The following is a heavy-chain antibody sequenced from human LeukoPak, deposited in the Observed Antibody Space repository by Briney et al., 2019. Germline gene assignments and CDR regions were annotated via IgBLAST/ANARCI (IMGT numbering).Heavy chain of an antibody. V-gene: IGHV3-30*18. CDR3: AKDRASGYSSSAFDY. Sequence: GGSLRLSCAASGFTFSSYAMSWVRQAPGKGLEWVAVISYDGSNKYYADSVKGRFTISRDNSKNTLYLQMNSLRAEDTAVYYCAKDRASGYSSSAFDYWGQGTLVTVSS. CDR1: GFTFSSYA. D-gene: IGHD6-6*01. J-gene: IGHJ4*02. CDR2: ISYDGSNK.